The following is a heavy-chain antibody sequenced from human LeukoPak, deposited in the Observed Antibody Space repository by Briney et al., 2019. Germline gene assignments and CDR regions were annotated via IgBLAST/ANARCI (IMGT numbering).Heavy chain of an antibody. D-gene: IGHD3-22*01. CDR2: ISDSGGRT. J-gene: IGHJ4*02. CDR1: GITVSNYG. Sequence: QAGGSLRLPCAVSGITVSNYGMSWVRQAPGKGLEWVAGISDSGGRTKYADSVKGRFTISRDNPKNTLYLQMNSLRVEDTAVYFCAKRGVVIRVILVGFHKEAYYFDSWGQGALVTVSS. CDR3: AKRGVVIRVILVGFHKEAYYFDS. V-gene: IGHV3-23*01.